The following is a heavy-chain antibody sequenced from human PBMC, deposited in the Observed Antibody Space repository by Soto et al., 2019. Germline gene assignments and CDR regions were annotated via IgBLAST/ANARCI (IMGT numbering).Heavy chain of an antibody. V-gene: IGHV3-23*01. CDR2: ISGNGGSS. Sequence: EVQLLESGGGLVQPGGSLRLSCVASGITSSSYAMGWVRQAPGRGLEWVSGISGNGGSSYYAGAVKGRFTISRDNAKNSLYLEMNSLRAEDTAVYYCARESEDLTSNFDYWGQGTLVTVSS. J-gene: IGHJ4*02. CDR1: GITSSSYA. CDR3: ARESEDLTSNFDY.